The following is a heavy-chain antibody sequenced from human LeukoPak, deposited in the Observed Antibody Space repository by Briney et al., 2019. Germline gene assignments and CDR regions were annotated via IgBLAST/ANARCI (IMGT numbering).Heavy chain of an antibody. CDR2: INPRDGSI. J-gene: IGHJ4*02. CDR3: ERAIYCSGGSCHWEFDY. Sequence: ASVKVSCKASGYTFSNYYMHWVRQAPGQGLEWMGIINPRDGSISYAQKFQGRVTMTRATSTSTVYMELSSPSSEDTAVYYCERAIYCSGGSCHWEFDYWGQGTLVTVSS. D-gene: IGHD2-15*01. V-gene: IGHV1-46*01. CDR1: GYTFSNYY.